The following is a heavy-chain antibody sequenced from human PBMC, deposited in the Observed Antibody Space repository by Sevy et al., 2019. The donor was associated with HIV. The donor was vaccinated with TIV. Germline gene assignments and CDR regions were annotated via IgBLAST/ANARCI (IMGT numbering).Heavy chain of an antibody. CDR1: GFTFSSYW. Sequence: GGSLRLSCAASGFTFSSYWMTWVRQAPGKGLEWVANIKQDMSEKYYADSVKGRFTISRDNARNSRYLQMESLRAEGTAVYYCARAQQVTMLVVIGGLYFDFCGQGTLVTVSS. D-gene: IGHD3-22*01. J-gene: IGHJ4*02. CDR3: ARAQQVTMLVVIGGLYFDF. V-gene: IGHV3-7*01. CDR2: IKQDMSEK.